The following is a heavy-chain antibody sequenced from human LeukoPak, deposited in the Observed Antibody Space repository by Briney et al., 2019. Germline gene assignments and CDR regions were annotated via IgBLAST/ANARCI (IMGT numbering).Heavy chain of an antibody. J-gene: IGHJ6*02. Sequence: GESLKISCKGSGYSFTSYWIGWVRQMPGKGLEWMGIIYPGDSDTRYSPSFQGQVTISADKSISTAYLQWSSLKASDTAMYYCAGLARGYSSSPTYGMDVWGQGTTVTVSS. CDR2: IYPGDSDT. CDR3: AGLARGYSSSPTYGMDV. D-gene: IGHD6-13*01. V-gene: IGHV5-51*01. CDR1: GYSFTSYW.